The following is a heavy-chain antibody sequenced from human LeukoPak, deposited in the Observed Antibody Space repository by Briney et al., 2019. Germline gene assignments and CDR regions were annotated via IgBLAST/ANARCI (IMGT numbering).Heavy chain of an antibody. J-gene: IGHJ4*02. D-gene: IGHD5-18*01. CDR1: GFTFGNYA. CDR2: IRSKAYGGTT. Sequence: PGGSLRLSCTASGFTFGNYAMSWVRQAPGKGLEWVGFIRSKAYGGTTEYAASVKGRFTISRDDSKSIACLQMNSLKTEDTAVYYCTTGYTYFDYWGQGTLVTVSS. V-gene: IGHV3-49*04. CDR3: TTGYTYFDY.